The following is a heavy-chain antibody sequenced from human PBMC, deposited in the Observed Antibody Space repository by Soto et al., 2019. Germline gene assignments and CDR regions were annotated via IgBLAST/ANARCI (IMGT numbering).Heavy chain of an antibody. Sequence: ASVKVSCKASGYTFTGYYMHWVRQAPGQGLEWMGWINPNSGGTNYAQKFQGWVTMTRDTSISTAYMELSRLRSDDTAVYYCAREREVFYDFWSGYYGYYYYGMDVWGRGTTVTVSS. V-gene: IGHV1-2*04. J-gene: IGHJ6*02. D-gene: IGHD3-3*01. CDR3: AREREVFYDFWSGYYGYYYYGMDV. CDR1: GYTFTGYY. CDR2: INPNSGGT.